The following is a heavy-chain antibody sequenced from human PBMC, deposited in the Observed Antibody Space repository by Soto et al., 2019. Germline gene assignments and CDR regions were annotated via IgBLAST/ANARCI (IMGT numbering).Heavy chain of an antibody. Sequence: VASVKVSCKASGYTFTSYDINWVRQATGQGLEWMGWMNPNSGNTGYAQKFQGRVTMTRNTSISTAYMELSSLRSEDTAVYYCARDGLGPTTRSGYYYYYGMDVWGQGTTVTVSS. CDR2: MNPNSGNT. D-gene: IGHD3-10*01. CDR3: ARDGLGPTTRSGYYYYYGMDV. CDR1: GYTFTSYD. J-gene: IGHJ6*02. V-gene: IGHV1-8*01.